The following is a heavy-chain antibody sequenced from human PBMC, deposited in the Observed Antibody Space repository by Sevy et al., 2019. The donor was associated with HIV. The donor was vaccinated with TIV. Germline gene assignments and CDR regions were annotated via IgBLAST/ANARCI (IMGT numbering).Heavy chain of an antibody. Sequence: GGSLRLSCAASGFTFSSYSMNWVRQAPGKGLEWVSYISSSSTIYYADSVKGRFTISRDNAKNSLYLQMNSLRDEDTTVYYCARTCGGDCYSRDAFDIWGQGTMVTVSS. V-gene: IGHV3-48*02. CDR2: ISSSSTI. D-gene: IGHD2-21*02. CDR1: GFTFSSYS. J-gene: IGHJ3*02. CDR3: ARTCGGDCYSRDAFDI.